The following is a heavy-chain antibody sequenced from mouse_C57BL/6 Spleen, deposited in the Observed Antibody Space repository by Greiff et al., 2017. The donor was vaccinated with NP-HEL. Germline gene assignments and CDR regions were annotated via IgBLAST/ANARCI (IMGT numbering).Heavy chain of an antibody. CDR1: GYTFTDHT. CDR2: IYPRDGST. CDR3: ARTYYYGSSPYYAMDY. D-gene: IGHD1-1*01. Sequence: QVQLQQSDAELVKPGASVKISCKVSGYTFTDHTIHWMKQRPEQGLEWIGYIYPRDGSTKYNEKFKGKATLTADKSSSTAYMQLNSLTSEDSAVYFCARTYYYGSSPYYAMDYWGQGTSVTVSS. V-gene: IGHV1-78*01. J-gene: IGHJ4*01.